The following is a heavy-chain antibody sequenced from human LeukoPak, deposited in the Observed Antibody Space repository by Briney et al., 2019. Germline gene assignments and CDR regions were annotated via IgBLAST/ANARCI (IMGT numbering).Heavy chain of an antibody. CDR3: ARDRIAVAGMGAFQH. Sequence: GGSLRLSCAASRFTFSTYAMHWVRQAPGKGLEWVAGISNDGTNEDHAYSVKGRFTISRDNSKNTLYLQMNSLRAEDTAIYYCARDRIAVAGMGAFQHWGQGTLVTVSS. CDR1: RFTFSTYA. D-gene: IGHD6-19*01. V-gene: IGHV3-30-3*01. CDR2: ISNDGTNE. J-gene: IGHJ1*01.